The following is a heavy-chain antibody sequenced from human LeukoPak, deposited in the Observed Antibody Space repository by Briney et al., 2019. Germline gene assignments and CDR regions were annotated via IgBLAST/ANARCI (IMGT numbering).Heavy chain of an antibody. CDR3: ATDAGDSSGYYSVYFDY. CDR2: ISWNSGSI. V-gene: IGHV3-9*01. D-gene: IGHD3-22*01. CDR1: FXXDXYA. J-gene: IGHJ4*02. Sequence: FXXDXYAXHWVRQAPGKGLEWVXGISWNSGSIGYADSVKGRFTISRDNAKNSLYLQMNSLRAEDTALYYCATDAGDSSGYYSVYFDYWGQGTLVTVSS.